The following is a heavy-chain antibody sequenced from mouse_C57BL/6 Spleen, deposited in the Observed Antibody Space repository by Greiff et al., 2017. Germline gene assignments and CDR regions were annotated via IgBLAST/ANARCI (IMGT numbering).Heavy chain of an antibody. CDR1: GYTFTSYW. V-gene: IGHV1-52*01. D-gene: IGHD1-3*01. CDR2: IDPSDSET. CDR3: ARNDNYEAFGFDV. J-gene: IGHJ1*03. Sequence: QVQLQQPGAELVRPGSSVKLSCKASGYTFTSYWMHWVKQRPIQGLEWIGNIDPSDSETHSNQKFKDKATLTVDKSSSTAYMQLSSLTSEDSAVYYCARNDNYEAFGFDVWGTGTTVTVSS.